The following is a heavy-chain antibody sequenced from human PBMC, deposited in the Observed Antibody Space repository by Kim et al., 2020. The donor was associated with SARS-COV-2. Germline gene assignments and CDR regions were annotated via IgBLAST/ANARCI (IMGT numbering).Heavy chain of an antibody. CDR1: GGSMSGHS. CDR3: AKGSGWFYY. Sequence: SETLSLTCSVLGGSMSGHSWSWVRQPPGKGLEWIGYVYYSGSTNYNPSLKSRVTISVDKSKNQFSLTLTSVTAADTAVYYCAKGSGWFYYWGQGTLVTVSS. CDR2: VYYSGST. J-gene: IGHJ4*02. D-gene: IGHD6-19*01. V-gene: IGHV4-59*11.